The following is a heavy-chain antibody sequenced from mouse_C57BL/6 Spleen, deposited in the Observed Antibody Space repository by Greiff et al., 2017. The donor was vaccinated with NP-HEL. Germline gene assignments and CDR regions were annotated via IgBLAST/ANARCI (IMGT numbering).Heavy chain of an antibody. CDR1: GYSFTGYY. J-gene: IGHJ3*01. CDR3: ARKGGFSWFAY. V-gene: IGHV1-42*01. Sequence: EVQLQQSGPELVKPGASVKISCKASGYSFTGYYMNWVKQSPEKSLEWIGEINPSTGGTTSNQKLKAKATLTVDKSSSTAYMQLKSLTSEDSAVDYCARKGGFSWFAYWGQGTLVTVSA. CDR2: INPSTGGT.